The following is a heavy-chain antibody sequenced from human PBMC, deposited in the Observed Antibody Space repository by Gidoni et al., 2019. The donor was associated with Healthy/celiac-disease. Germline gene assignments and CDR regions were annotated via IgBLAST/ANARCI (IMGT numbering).Heavy chain of an antibody. D-gene: IGHD7-27*01. CDR1: GFTVRSNY. V-gene: IGHV3-66*01. CDR2: MYSGGST. CDR3: ARDDNWGYYYYGMDV. J-gene: IGHJ6*02. Sequence: EVQLVESGGGLVQPGGSLRLSCAAYGFTVRSNYMSWVRQAPGKGLEWVSVMYSGGSTYYADSVKGRFTISRDNSKNTLYLQMNSLRAEDTAVYYCARDDNWGYYYYGMDVWGQGTTVTVSS.